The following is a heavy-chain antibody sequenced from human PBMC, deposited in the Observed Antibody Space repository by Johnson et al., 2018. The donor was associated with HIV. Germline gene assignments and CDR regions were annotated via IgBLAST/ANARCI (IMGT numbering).Heavy chain of an antibody. CDR3: ARDRFGSGWPNAFDL. D-gene: IGHD3-10*01. CDR1: GFSLSDYA. J-gene: IGHJ3*01. CDR2: MSYDGSKE. Sequence: QVLLVESGGGVVQPGRSLRLSCAASGFSLSDYAIHWVRQAPVKGLEWVGVMSYDGSKENYADSVKGRFTISRDNSKNTVYLQMNTLRPEDTAVYYCARDRFGSGWPNAFDLWGQGTMVTVSS. V-gene: IGHV3-30-3*01.